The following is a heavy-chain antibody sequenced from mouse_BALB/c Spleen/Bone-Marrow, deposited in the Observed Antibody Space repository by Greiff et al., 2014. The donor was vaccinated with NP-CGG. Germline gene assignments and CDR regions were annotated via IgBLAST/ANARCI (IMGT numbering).Heavy chain of an antibody. CDR2: INPGSGGA. CDR3: ARFGRYYFDY. CDR1: GYAFTNYL. Sequence: VQLQQSGAELVRPGTAVNVSCKASGYAFTNYLIEWVKQRPGQGLEWIGMINPGSGGANYNEKFKGKATLTADKSSSTAYMQLSSLTSDDSAVYFCARFGRYYFDYWGQGTTLTVSS. V-gene: IGHV1-54*01. J-gene: IGHJ2*01.